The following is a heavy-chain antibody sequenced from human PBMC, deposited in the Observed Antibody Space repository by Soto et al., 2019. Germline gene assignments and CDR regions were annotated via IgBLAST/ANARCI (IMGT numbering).Heavy chain of an antibody. D-gene: IGHD3-22*01. V-gene: IGHV1-69*01. CDR1: GGTFSSYA. Sequence: QVQLVQSGAEVKKPGSSVKVSCKASGGTFSSYAFNWVRQAPGQGLEWMGGIIPIFATASNAQKFQGRVTITADEATSTAYMELSRRRSADTAVYYCAIGTYSYDSIGYGGTFEIWGQGTRVTVSS. CDR3: AIGTYSYDSIGYGGTFEI. J-gene: IGHJ3*02. CDR2: IIPIFATA.